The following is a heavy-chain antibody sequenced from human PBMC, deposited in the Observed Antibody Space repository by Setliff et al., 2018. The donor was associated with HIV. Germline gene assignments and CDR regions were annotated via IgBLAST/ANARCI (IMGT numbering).Heavy chain of an antibody. Sequence: SVKVSCKPSGGTFSSYAITWVRQAPGQGLEWMGGIIPILGVANYAQKFKGRVTMTRDTSTNTAYMELSSLTSDDTAVYFCARGSMSMVMFILVSAFDIWGQGTLVTVSS. J-gene: IGHJ3*02. D-gene: IGHD2-21*01. CDR1: GGTFSSYA. CDR2: IIPILGVA. V-gene: IGHV1-69*10. CDR3: ARGSMSMVMFILVSAFDI.